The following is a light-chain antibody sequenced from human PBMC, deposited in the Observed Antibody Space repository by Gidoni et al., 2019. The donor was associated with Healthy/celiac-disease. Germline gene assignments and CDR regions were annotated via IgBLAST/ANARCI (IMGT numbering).Light chain of an antibody. J-gene: IGKJ2*04. V-gene: IGKV3-11*01. Sequence: EILFTQSPATLSLSPGERATLSCRASQSVSSYLAWYQQKPGQAPRLLIYDASNRATGIPARFSGSGSGTDFTRTISSLEPEEFAVYYCQQRSNWPPVCSFGQGTKLEIK. CDR1: QSVSSY. CDR2: DAS. CDR3: QQRSNWPPVCS.